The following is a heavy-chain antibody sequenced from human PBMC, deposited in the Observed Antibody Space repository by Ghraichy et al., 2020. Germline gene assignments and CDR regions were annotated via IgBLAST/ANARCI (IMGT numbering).Heavy chain of an antibody. J-gene: IGHJ6*02. CDR3: ARGGVLRFLEWLSSWRAYYGMDV. D-gene: IGHD3-3*01. Sequence: SETLSLTCAVSGGSISSSNWWSWVRQPPGKGLDWIGEIYHSGSTNYNPSLKSRVTISVDKSKNQFSLKLSSVTAADTAVYYCARGGVLRFLEWLSSWRAYYGMDVWGQGTTVTVSS. V-gene: IGHV4-4*02. CDR2: IYHSGST. CDR1: GGSISSSNW.